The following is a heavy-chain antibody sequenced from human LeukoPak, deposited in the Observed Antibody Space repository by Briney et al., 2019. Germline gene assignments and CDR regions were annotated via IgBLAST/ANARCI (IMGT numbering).Heavy chain of an antibody. Sequence: GGSLRLSCAAPEFTFSSYAMQWVRQAPGKGLEWVSAISGSGGSTNYADSVKGRFTISRDNSKNTLYLQMNSLRAEDTAVYYCAKENGYNYYFDYWGQGTLVTVSS. CDR2: ISGSGGST. D-gene: IGHD5-24*01. V-gene: IGHV3-23*01. CDR1: EFTFSSYA. CDR3: AKENGYNYYFDY. J-gene: IGHJ4*02.